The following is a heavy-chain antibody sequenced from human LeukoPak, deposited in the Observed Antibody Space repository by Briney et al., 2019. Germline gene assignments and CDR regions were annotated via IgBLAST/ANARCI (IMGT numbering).Heavy chain of an antibody. J-gene: IGHJ6*03. CDR1: GGSISGYF. Sequence: SKTLSLTCTVSGGSISGYFWSWIRQPPGKGPEWIGYICSTGTTNYSPSLSSRVTISVDTSKNQLSLNLRFVTATDTAVYHCARHNPPPTGFCSGTSCFMSGSQYFYMDVWGKGTSVTVS. V-gene: IGHV4-4*09. D-gene: IGHD2-2*01. CDR3: ARHNPPPTGFCSGTSCFMSGSQYFYMDV. CDR2: ICSTGTT.